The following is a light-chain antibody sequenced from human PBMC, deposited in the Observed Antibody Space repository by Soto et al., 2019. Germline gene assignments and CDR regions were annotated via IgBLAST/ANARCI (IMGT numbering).Light chain of an antibody. CDR3: AAWDDSLNGYV. CDR1: SSNIGNST. Sequence: QSVLTQPPSASGTPGQRVTISCSGSSSNIGNSTVNWYQQFPGTAPKRLIYANNRRPSGVPDRFSGSKSGTSASLAISGLQSEDEADYYCAAWDDSLNGYVFGAGTKVTVL. J-gene: IGLJ1*01. CDR2: ANN. V-gene: IGLV1-44*01.